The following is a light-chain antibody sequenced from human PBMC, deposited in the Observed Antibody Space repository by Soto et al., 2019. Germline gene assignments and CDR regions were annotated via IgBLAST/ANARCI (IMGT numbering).Light chain of an antibody. CDR1: TSDVGSYDL. V-gene: IGLV2-23*02. CDR3: CSYAGGRSPYV. J-gene: IGLJ1*01. CDR2: EVS. Sequence: QSVLTQPASVSGSPGRSITISCTGTTSDVGSYDLVSWYQQHPGKAPKIMIYEVSKRPSGDSNRFSGSKSGNTASLTISGLQAEDEADYYCCSYAGGRSPYVFGTGTKVTVL.